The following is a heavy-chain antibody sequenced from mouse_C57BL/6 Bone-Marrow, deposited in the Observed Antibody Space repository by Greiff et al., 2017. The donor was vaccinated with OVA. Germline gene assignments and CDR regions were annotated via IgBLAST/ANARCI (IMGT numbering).Heavy chain of an antibody. CDR3: ASYGNWYIDV. D-gene: IGHD2-1*01. Sequence: VQLQQPGAELVRPGSSVKLSCKASGYTFTSYWMHWVKQRPIQGLEWIGNIDPSDGYTHYNQKFKDKATLTVDKSSSTAYMQLSSLTSEDSAVYYGASYGNWYIDVWGTGTTLTVSS. CDR2: IDPSDGYT. V-gene: IGHV1-52*01. CDR1: GYTFTSYW. J-gene: IGHJ1*03.